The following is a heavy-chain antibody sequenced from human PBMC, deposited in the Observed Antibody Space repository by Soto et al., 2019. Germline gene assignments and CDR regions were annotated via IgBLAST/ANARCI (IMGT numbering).Heavy chain of an antibody. Sequence: QVQLVQSGAEVKKPGSSVKVSCKASGGTFSSYTISWVRQAPGQGLEWMGRIIPILGIANYAQKFQGRVTITADKSTSTAYMELSSLRSEDTAVYYCASVGEPSNWFDPSGQGTLVTVSS. CDR1: GGTFSSYT. V-gene: IGHV1-69*02. D-gene: IGHD2-21*01. CDR3: ASVGEPSNWFDP. J-gene: IGHJ5*02. CDR2: IIPILGIA.